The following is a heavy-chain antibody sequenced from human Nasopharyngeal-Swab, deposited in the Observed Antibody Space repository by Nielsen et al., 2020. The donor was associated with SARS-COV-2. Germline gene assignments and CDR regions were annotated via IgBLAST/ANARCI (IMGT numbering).Heavy chain of an antibody. V-gene: IGHV4-31*03. J-gene: IGHJ3*01. Sequence: SETLSLTCTVSGGSIRSADYFWSWIRQHPGKGLEWIAYIDYTGSDYYNPSLETRATISVDTSKSQFSLELTSVTAADTAMYYCAREVIARPDSDAFDLWGQGTLVAVSS. CDR2: IDYTGSD. CDR3: AREVIARPDSDAFDL. CDR1: GGSIRSADYF. D-gene: IGHD2-21*02.